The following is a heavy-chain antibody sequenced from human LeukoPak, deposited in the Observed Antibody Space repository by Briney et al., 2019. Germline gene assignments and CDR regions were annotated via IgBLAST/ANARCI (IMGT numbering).Heavy chain of an antibody. V-gene: IGHV1-69*13. CDR3: ARERASGGTFSFDY. CDR1: RGSFSSYT. J-gene: IGHJ4*02. D-gene: IGHD1-1*01. Sequence: GASVKVSCKASRGSFSSYTFAWVRQAPGQGLEWMGGIIPAFGSPNYSQRFHGRVTITADESTSTAYMDLSSLRSDDTALYYCARERASGGTFSFDYWGQGTLVTVSS. CDR2: IIPAFGSP.